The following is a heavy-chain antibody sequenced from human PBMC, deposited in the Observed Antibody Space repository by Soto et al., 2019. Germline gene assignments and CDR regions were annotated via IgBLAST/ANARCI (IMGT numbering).Heavy chain of an antibody. CDR2: IYPSVSS. Sequence: SETLSLTCNVSGFAISRGYYWSWVRQPPGKGLEWIGSIYPSVSSYHNPSLESRLTLSTDTSKNQFTLKLASVTAADTALYYCAREKVGTTFFDNWGQGTQVT. CDR3: AREKVGTTFFDN. J-gene: IGHJ4*02. V-gene: IGHV4-38-2*02. D-gene: IGHD1-1*01. CDR1: GFAISRGYY.